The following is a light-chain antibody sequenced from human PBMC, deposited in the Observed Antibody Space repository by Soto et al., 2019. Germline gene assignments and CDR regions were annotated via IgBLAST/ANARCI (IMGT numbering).Light chain of an antibody. CDR2: KIS. CDR3: MQGTHWPLT. V-gene: IGKV2-30*01. Sequence: AVMTQSPLSLPVTLGQPASISCSSTQSLVYADGNTYLNWFQQRPGQSPRRLIYKISNRDSGVPDRFSGGGSGTDFTLKISRVEAEDVGVYYWMQGTHWPLTFGQGTRLEIK. CDR1: QSLVYADGNTY. J-gene: IGKJ5*01.